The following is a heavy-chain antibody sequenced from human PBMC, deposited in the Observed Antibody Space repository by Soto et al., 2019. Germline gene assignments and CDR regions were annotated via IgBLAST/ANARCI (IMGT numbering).Heavy chain of an antibody. CDR1: GYTFTSYG. CDR3: ARGSQEWLNPSYYYGMDV. J-gene: IGHJ6*02. CDR2: ISAYNGNT. D-gene: IGHD3-3*01. Sequence: QVQLVQSGAEVKKPGASVKVSCKASGYTFTSYGISWVRQAPGQGLQWMGWISAYNGNTNYAQKLQGRVTMTTDTYTSTAYMELRSLRSDDTAVYYCARGSQEWLNPSYYYGMDVWGQGNTVTVSS. V-gene: IGHV1-18*01.